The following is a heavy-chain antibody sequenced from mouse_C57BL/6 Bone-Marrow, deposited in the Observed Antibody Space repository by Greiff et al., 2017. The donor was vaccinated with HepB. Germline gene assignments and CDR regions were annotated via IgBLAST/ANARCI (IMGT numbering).Heavy chain of an antibody. J-gene: IGHJ3*01. CDR3: TSHYCGSSWFAY. D-gene: IGHD1-1*01. Sequence: LVESGAELVRPGASVKLSCTASGFNIKDDYMHWVKQRPEQGLEWIGWIDPENGDTEYASKFQGKATITADTSSNTAYLQLSSLTSEDTAVYYCTSHYCGSSWFAYWGQGTLVTVSA. CDR1: GFNIKDDY. V-gene: IGHV14-4*01. CDR2: IDPENGDT.